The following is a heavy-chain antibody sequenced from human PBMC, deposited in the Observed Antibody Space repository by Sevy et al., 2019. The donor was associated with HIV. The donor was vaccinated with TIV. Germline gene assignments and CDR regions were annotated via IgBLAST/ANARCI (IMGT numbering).Heavy chain of an antibody. CDR1: GGSVSSGSYY. Sequence: SETLSLTCTVSGGSVSSGSYYWSWIRQPPGKGLEWIGYIYYSGSTNYNPSLKSRVTISVDTSKNQFSLKLSSVTAAETAVYYCARMRSGDYSYYYYYGMDVWGQGTTVTVSS. CDR2: IYYSGST. V-gene: IGHV4-61*01. CDR3: ARMRSGDYSYYYYYGMDV. D-gene: IGHD4-17*01. J-gene: IGHJ6*02.